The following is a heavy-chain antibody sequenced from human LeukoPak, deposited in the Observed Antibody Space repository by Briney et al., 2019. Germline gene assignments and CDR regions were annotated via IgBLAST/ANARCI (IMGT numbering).Heavy chain of an antibody. V-gene: IGHV3-66*02. CDR2: IYSDGTT. J-gene: IGHJ4*02. D-gene: IGHD1-26*01. CDR1: GFTVSSNY. Sequence: PGGSLRLTCAASGFTVSSNYMTWVRQAQGKGLEWVSVIYSDGTTYYADSVKGRFTISRDNLKNILYLEMNSLRTEDPAVYYCAREGSGSYYMDFDYWGRGTLVTVSS. CDR3: AREGSGSYYMDFDY.